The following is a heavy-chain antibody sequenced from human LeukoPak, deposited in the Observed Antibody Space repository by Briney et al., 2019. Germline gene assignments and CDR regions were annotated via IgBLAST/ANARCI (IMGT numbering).Heavy chain of an antibody. CDR2: INPSGGST. CDR3: ATRSGIAAAGFYYYYYMDV. V-gene: IGHV1-46*01. J-gene: IGHJ6*03. Sequence: GASVKVSCKASGYTFTSYYMHWVRQAPGQGLEWMGIINPSGGSTSYAQKFQGRVTMTRDMSTSTVYMELSSLRSEDTAVYYCATRSGIAAAGFYYYYYMDVWGKGTTVTVSS. CDR1: GYTFTSYY. D-gene: IGHD6-13*01.